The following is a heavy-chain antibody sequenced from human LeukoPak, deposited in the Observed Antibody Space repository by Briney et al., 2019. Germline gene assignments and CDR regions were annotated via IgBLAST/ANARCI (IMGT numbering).Heavy chain of an antibody. CDR3: AKDAYGSGSYGALDI. CDR1: GFIFSRYG. V-gene: IGHV3-30*18. D-gene: IGHD3-10*01. CDR2: ISNDGSNK. Sequence: HPGRSLRLSCAASGFIFSRYGMHWVRQAPGKGLEWVAVISNDGSNKYQVDPVKGRFTISRDNSKNTLFLQMNSLRAEDTAVYYCAKDAYGSGSYGALDIWGQGTILTVSS. J-gene: IGHJ3*02.